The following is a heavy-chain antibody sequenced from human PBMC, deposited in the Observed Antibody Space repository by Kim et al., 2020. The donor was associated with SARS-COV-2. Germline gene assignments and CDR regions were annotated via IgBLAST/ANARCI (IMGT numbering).Heavy chain of an antibody. CDR1: GYTFTSYA. J-gene: IGHJ6*02. D-gene: IGHD6-19*01. CDR3: ARDLVTHDLLPYSSGWHNYYYYGMDV. V-gene: IGHV7-4-1*02. Sequence: ASVKVSCKASGYTFTSYAMNWVRQAPGQGLEWMGWINTNTGNPTYAQGFTGRFVFSLDTSVSTAYLQISSLKAEDTAVYYCARDLVTHDLLPYSSGWHNYYYYGMDVWGQGTTVTVSS. CDR2: INTNTGNP.